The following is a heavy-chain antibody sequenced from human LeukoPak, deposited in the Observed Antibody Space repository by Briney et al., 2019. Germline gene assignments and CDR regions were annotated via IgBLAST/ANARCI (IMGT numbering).Heavy chain of an antibody. D-gene: IGHD6-19*01. CDR2: VFPGDSGT. J-gene: IGHJ4*02. CDR3: ARQLALWGSSPYFDS. V-gene: IGHV5-51*01. Sequence: GETLKTSGKGSGYSFANYWIGGGRKNSERDSEYMGIVFPGDSGTRYSPSFEGQVTLSAEESNSTAYLHWTSLKASDTATYFCARQLALWGSSPYFDSWGQGTQVTVSS. CDR1: GYSFANYW.